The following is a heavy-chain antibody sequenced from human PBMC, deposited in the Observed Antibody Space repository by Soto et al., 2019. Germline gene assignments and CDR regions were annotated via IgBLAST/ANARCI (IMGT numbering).Heavy chain of an antibody. CDR2: INTDGSST. CDR3: ARGGRVWELVT. J-gene: IGHJ4*02. Sequence: EVQLVESGGGLVQPGGSLRLSCAASGFTFSSFWMHWVRQVPGKGLVWVSRINTDGSSTSYADSVKGRFTISRDNAKNTVYLQINSLRAEDTAVYYLARGGRVWELVTWGQGTLVTVSS. D-gene: IGHD1-26*01. V-gene: IGHV3-74*01. CDR1: GFTFSSFW.